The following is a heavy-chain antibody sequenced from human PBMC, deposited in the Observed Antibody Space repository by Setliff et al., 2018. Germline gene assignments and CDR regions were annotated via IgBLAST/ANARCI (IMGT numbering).Heavy chain of an antibody. Sequence: PSETLSLTCTVSGGSISSSSYYWGWIRQPPGKGLEWIGSIYYSGSTYYNPSLKSRVTISVDTSKNQFSLKLSSVTAADTAVYYCARPNYYDSNGYYSYYFDYWGQGTLVTVSS. V-gene: IGHV4-39*01. J-gene: IGHJ4*02. CDR1: GGSISSSSYY. CDR3: ARPNYYDSNGYYSYYFDY. D-gene: IGHD3-22*01. CDR2: IYYSGST.